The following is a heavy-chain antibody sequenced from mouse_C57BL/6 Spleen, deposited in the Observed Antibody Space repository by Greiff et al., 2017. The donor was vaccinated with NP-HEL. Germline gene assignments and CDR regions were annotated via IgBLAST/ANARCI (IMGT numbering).Heavy chain of an antibody. CDR1: GYAFSSSW. J-gene: IGHJ4*01. D-gene: IGHD2-5*01. CDR2: IYPGDGDT. V-gene: IGHV1-82*01. CDR3: ARPYSKGYYAMDY. Sequence: VQLQQSGPELVKPGASVKISCTASGYAFSSSWMNWVKQRPGKGLEWIGRIYPGDGDTNYNGKFKGKTTLTADKSSSKAYMQLSSLTSEDSAVYCCARPYSKGYYAMDYWGQGTSVTVSS.